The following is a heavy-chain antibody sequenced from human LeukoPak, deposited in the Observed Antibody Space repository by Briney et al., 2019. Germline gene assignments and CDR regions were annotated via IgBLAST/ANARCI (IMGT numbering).Heavy chain of an antibody. CDR1: GFTYGDYA. V-gene: IGHV3-43*02. Sequence: QTGGSLRLSCAASGFTYGDYAMHWVRQAPGKGLEWVSLISGDGGTTYYADSAKGRFTISRDSSKNSLYLQMNSLRTEDTALYYCAKVLRGYCSGGSCYGYDFDYWGQGTLVTVSS. CDR3: AKVLRGYCSGGSCYGYDFDY. D-gene: IGHD2-15*01. J-gene: IGHJ4*02. CDR2: ISGDGGTT.